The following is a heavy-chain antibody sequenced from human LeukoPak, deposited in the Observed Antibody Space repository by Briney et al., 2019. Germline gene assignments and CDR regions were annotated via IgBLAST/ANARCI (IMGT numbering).Heavy chain of an antibody. CDR3: ASGTYRLGDY. CDR2: ISGSGVDT. V-gene: IGHV3-23*01. Sequence: GGSLRLSCVASGFSFSTYAMSWVRQAPGKGLEWVSGISGSGVDTHYADSVKGRFRISRDNSQNTLYLQLSSLRAEDTAVYYCASGTYRLGDYWGLGTLVTASS. CDR1: GFSFSTYA. D-gene: IGHD3-10*01. J-gene: IGHJ4*02.